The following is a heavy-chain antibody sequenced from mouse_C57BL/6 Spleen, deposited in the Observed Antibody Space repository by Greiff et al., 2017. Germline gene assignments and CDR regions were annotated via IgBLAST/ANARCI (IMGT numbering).Heavy chain of an antibody. J-gene: IGHJ1*03. CDR3: ARRGGSSYVDWYFDV. D-gene: IGHD1-1*01. CDR1: GYTFTSYW. CDR2: IYPGSGST. Sequence: VQLQQPGAELVKPGASVKMSCKASGYTFTSYWITWVKQRPGQGLAWIGDIYPGSGSTNYNEKFKSKATLTVDTSSSTAYMQLSSLTSEDSAVYYCARRGGSSYVDWYFDVWGTGTTVTVSS. V-gene: IGHV1-55*01.